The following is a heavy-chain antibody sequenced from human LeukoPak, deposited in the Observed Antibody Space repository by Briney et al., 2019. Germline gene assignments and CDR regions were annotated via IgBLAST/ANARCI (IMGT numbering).Heavy chain of an antibody. D-gene: IGHD3-3*01. CDR3: AIFWSGYYDTGRYMDV. J-gene: IGHJ6*02. CDR2: IIPIFGTA. Sequence: SVKVSCKASGGTFSSYAISWVRQAPGQGLEWMGGIIPIFGTANYAQKFQGRVTITADESTSTAYMELSSLRSEDTAVYYCAIFWSGYYDTGRYMDVWGQGTTVTVSS. CDR1: GGTFSSYA. V-gene: IGHV1-69*13.